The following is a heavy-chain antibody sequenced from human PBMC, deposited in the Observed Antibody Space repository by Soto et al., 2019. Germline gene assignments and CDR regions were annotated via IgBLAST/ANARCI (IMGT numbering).Heavy chain of an antibody. Sequence: QVQLVQSGAEVQKPGSSVKVSCTASGGTFSSYAISWVRQAPGQGLEWMGGIIPIFGTANYAQKFQGRVTITADESTSTAYMELSSLRSEDTAVYYWAKAGVPAALADYYYYYGMDVWGQGTTVTVSS. V-gene: IGHV1-69*01. CDR2: IIPIFGTA. D-gene: IGHD2-2*01. J-gene: IGHJ6*02. CDR1: GGTFSSYA. CDR3: AKAGVPAALADYYYYYGMDV.